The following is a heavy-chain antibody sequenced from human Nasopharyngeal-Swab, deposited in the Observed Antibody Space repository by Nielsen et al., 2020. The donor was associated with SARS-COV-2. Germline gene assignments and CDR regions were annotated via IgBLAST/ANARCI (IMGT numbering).Heavy chain of an antibody. Sequence: ASVKVSCKASGYTFTDYNMHWVRQAPGQGLEWMGWMKPNSGVTNYAQNFQGRVTMASDTSSNTAYIELSRLTSDDTAVYFCARDRSTTGWNDAFDIWGQGTVVTVSS. D-gene: IGHD1-1*01. V-gene: IGHV1-2*02. CDR1: GYTFTDYN. CDR3: ARDRSTTGWNDAFDI. J-gene: IGHJ3*02. CDR2: MKPNSGVT.